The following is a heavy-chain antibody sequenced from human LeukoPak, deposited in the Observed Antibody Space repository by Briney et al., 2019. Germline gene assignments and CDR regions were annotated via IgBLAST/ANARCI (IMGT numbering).Heavy chain of an antibody. Sequence: GGSLRLSCAASGFTFSSYAVHWVRQASGKGLEWVTLISYDGYNKYYADSVKGRFTISRDNSKNTLYLQMNSLRADDTAVYYCARDLGSGWNFDYWGQGTLVTVSS. J-gene: IGHJ4*02. D-gene: IGHD6-19*01. CDR2: ISYDGYNK. CDR1: GFTFSSYA. CDR3: ARDLGSGWNFDY. V-gene: IGHV3-30*03.